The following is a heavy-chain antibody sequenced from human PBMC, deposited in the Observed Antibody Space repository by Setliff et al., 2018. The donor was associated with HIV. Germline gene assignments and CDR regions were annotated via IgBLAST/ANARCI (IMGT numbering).Heavy chain of an antibody. CDR3: ASGEPYYYDSTGYSGNYFDY. CDR2: IYHGGST. D-gene: IGHD3-22*01. V-gene: IGHV4-39*07. CDR1: GGSISTATFY. Sequence: SETLSLTCTVSGGSISTATFYWNWVRQPPGKGLEWIGEIYHGGSTNYNPSLKSRVTISVDKSKNQFSLKLASVTAADTAVYYCASGEPYYYDSTGYSGNYFDYWGQGTLVTVSS. J-gene: IGHJ4*02.